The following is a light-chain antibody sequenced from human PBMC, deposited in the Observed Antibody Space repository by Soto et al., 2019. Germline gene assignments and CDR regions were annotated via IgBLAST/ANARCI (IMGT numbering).Light chain of an antibody. CDR1: QSIGYW. J-gene: IGKJ1*01. Sequence: DIQMTQSPSTLSAFVGERVTISCRASQSIGYWLAWYQQKPGEAPVFLIERTSSLQSGVPSRFFGSGSGTEVTLTITSLQADDFGTYYCQQYSRYWTFGPGTKVEI. CDR2: RTS. CDR3: QQYSRYWT. V-gene: IGKV1-5*03.